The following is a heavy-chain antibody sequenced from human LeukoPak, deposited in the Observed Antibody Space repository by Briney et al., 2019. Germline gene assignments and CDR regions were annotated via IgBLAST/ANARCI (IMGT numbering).Heavy chain of an antibody. Sequence: PSETLSLTCTVSGYSITGGYYWGWIRQPPGEGLEWIGSIYHTGSTYYNPSLKSRVTLSVDTSKSQFSLKLTSVTAADTAVYYCASGGLYGHVRGWGQGTLVTVSS. CDR1: GYSITGGYY. V-gene: IGHV4-38-2*02. CDR2: IYHTGST. CDR3: ASGGLYGHVRG. J-gene: IGHJ4*02. D-gene: IGHD3-10*01.